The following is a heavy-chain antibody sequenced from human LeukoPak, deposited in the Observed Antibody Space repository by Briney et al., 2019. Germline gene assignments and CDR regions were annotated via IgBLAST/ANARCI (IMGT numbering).Heavy chain of an antibody. V-gene: IGHV3-20*04. CDR3: GCKGGGLEDFGD. CDR2: INWNGGST. Sequence: GGSLRLSCAASGFTFSSYWMHWVRQAPGKGLEWVSNINWNGGSTDYGGSVKGRFIISRDNAKKSLFLQMNSLRSEDTALYYCGCKGGGLEDFGDWGQGTLVIVSS. D-gene: IGHD3-16*01. CDR1: GFTFSSYW. J-gene: IGHJ4*02.